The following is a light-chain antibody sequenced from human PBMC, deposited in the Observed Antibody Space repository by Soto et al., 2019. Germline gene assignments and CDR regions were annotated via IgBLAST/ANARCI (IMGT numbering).Light chain of an antibody. Sequence: QSALTQPASVSGSPGQSITISCTGSNSDIGTYNYVSWYQQHPGKAPKLIIYEVTNRPSGVPDRFSGSKSGNTASLTVSGLLAEDEADYYCSSHAGIINVVFGGGTKLTVL. CDR3: SSHAGIINVV. CDR2: EVT. V-gene: IGLV2-8*01. J-gene: IGLJ3*02. CDR1: NSDIGTYNY.